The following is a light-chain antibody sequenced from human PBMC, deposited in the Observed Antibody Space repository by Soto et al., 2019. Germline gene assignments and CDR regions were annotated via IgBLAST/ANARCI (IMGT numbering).Light chain of an antibody. J-gene: IGLJ2*01. CDR1: SSDVGSYNL. Sequence: QSALTQPASVSGSPGQSITISCTGTSSDVGSYNLVSWYQQHPGKAPKLIIYEVSERPSGVSHRFSGSKSGNTASLTISGLQAEDEADYYCCSYATPRLFGGGTKVNVL. CDR3: CSYATPRL. V-gene: IGLV2-23*02. CDR2: EVS.